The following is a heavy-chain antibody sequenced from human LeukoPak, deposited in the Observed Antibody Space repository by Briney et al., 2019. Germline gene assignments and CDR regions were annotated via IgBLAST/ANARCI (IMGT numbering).Heavy chain of an antibody. CDR2: IYYSGST. CDR1: GGSISSGDYY. Sequence: SQTLSLTCTVSGGSISSGDYYWRWIRQPPGKVLVWIGYIYYSGSTYYNPSLKRRVTISVDKSKNQFSLGLRSVTAADTAVYYCARETTVVFPPRGEFDYWGQGTLVTVSS. V-gene: IGHV4-30-4*08. D-gene: IGHD2-21*01. J-gene: IGHJ4*02. CDR3: ARETTVVFPPRGEFDY.